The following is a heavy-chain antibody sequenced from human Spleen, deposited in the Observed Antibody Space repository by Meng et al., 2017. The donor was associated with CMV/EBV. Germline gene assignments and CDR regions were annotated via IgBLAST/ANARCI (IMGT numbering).Heavy chain of an antibody. J-gene: IGHJ4*02. CDR3: ARDKGYCSSTRCYTGLGYFDY. CDR1: GFIFSTKN. D-gene: IGHD2-2*02. CDR2: IYSGGST. Sequence: GGSMRLSCVASGFIFSTKNMNWVRQAPGKGLEWVSVIYSGGSTYYADSVKGRFSISRDNSKNTLYLQMNSLRAEDTAVYYCARDKGYCSSTRCYTGLGYFDYWGQGTLVTVSS. V-gene: IGHV3-53*01.